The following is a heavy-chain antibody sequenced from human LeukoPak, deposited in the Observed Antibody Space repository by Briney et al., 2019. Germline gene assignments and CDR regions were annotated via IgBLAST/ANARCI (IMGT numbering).Heavy chain of an antibody. J-gene: IGHJ4*02. Sequence: GSSVKVSCKASGGTFSSYAISWVRQAPGQGLEWMGGIIPIFGTANYAQKFQGRVTITADESTSTAYMELSSLRSEDTAVYYCAIESRRISPFVYYFDYWGQGTLVTVSS. CDR1: GGTFSSYA. CDR2: IIPIFGTA. D-gene: IGHD2/OR15-2a*01. V-gene: IGHV1-69*01. CDR3: AIESRRISPFVYYFDY.